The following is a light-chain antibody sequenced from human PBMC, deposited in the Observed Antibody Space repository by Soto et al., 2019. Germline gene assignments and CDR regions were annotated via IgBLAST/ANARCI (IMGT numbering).Light chain of an antibody. CDR2: EVT. CDR1: SSDVGGYSY. Sequence: QSALTQPASVSGSPGQSITISCTGSSSDVGGYSYVSWYQQHPGKAPKLIIYEVTYRPSGVSNRFSGSKSGNTASLTISGLQSEDEADYYCSSYTVTNFLSYVFGTGTKLTVL. J-gene: IGLJ1*01. CDR3: SSYTVTNFLSYV. V-gene: IGLV2-14*01.